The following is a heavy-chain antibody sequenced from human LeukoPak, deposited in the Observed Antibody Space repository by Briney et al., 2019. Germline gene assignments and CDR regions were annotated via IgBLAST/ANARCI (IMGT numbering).Heavy chain of an antibody. J-gene: IGHJ4*02. CDR3: ARGRPTPGTDY. V-gene: IGHV3-7*04. CDR2: IKEDGGKK. D-gene: IGHD6-13*01. Sequence: GRSLRLSCVPSGFTFSAFWMNWVRQAPGKGLEWVANIKEDGGKKNYVESVEGRFTISRDNAQNVMYLQMNNLRVEDTGIYYCARGRPTPGTDYWGQGTLVTVSS. CDR1: GFTFSAFW.